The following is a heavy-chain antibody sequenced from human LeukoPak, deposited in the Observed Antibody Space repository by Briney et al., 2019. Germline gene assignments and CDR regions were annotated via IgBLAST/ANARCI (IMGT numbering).Heavy chain of an antibody. V-gene: IGHV1-69*04. D-gene: IGHD6-19*01. CDR2: IIPIFGIA. CDR3: ARDQVAGTGWFDY. Sequence: SVKVSCKASGGTFSCYAISWVRQASGQGLEWMGRIIPIFGIANYAQKFQGRVTITADKSTSTAYMELSSLRSEDTAVYYCARDQVAGTGWFDYWGQGTLVTVSS. J-gene: IGHJ4*02. CDR1: GGTFSCYA.